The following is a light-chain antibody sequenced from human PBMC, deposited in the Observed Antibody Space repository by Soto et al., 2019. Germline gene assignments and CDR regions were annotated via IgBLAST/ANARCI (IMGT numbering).Light chain of an antibody. CDR2: GTS. Sequence: EIVMTQSPATLSVSPGERATLSCRASQSVSSNLAWYQQKPGQAPRLLIYGTSTRATDIPARFSGSRSGTEFTLTISSLQSEDFAVYYCQHYNNWPRTFGQGTKLEIK. CDR1: QSVSSN. CDR3: QHYNNWPRT. J-gene: IGKJ1*01. V-gene: IGKV3-15*01.